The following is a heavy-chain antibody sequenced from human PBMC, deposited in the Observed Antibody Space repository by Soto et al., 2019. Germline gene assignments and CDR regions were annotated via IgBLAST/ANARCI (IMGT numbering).Heavy chain of an antibody. V-gene: IGHV1-18*01. J-gene: IGHJ4*02. CDR2: ISAYNGNT. CDR1: GYAFTGYR. CDR3: ARDVGYCYAWFDY. Sequence: VNGYRKAAGYAFTGYRISWVRQTPRQGLEWMGWISAYNGNTNYAQKLQGRVTMTTDTSTSTAYMELRSLRSDDTAVYYCARDVGYCYAWFDYWGQGTLVTVSS. D-gene: IGHD5-18*01.